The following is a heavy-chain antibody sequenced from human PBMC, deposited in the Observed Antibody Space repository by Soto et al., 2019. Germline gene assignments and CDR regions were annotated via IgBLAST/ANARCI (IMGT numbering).Heavy chain of an antibody. D-gene: IGHD4-17*01. J-gene: IGHJ3*02. CDR3: ARFMTTVTNLAFDI. Sequence: QVQLQESGPGLVKPSGTLSLTCAVSGGSISSSNWWSWVRQPPGKGLEWIGEIYHSGSTNYNPSLKRRVTLPVDKSKNQFSLKLSSVTAADTSVSYCARFMTTVTNLAFDIWGQGTMVTFSS. V-gene: IGHV4-4*02. CDR2: IYHSGST. CDR1: GGSISSSNW.